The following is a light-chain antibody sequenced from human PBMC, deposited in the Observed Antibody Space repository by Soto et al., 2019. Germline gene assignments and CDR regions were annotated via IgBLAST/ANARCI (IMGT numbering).Light chain of an antibody. CDR3: HQYDDGPYT. CDR2: GAS. CDR1: QSVSSN. Sequence: EIVMTQSPATLSVSPGEGATLSCRASQSVSSNVAWYQQIPGQTPRLLIYGASTRATGVPVRFSGSASGTEFTLTISGLQSEDVAVYYCHQYDDGPYTFGQGTKVDIK. V-gene: IGKV3-15*01. J-gene: IGKJ2*01.